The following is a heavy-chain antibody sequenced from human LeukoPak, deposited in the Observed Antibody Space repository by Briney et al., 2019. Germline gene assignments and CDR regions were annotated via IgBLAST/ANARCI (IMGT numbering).Heavy chain of an antibody. J-gene: IGHJ5*02. V-gene: IGHV1-69*04. CDR2: IIPILGIA. CDR3: ARARRPRMAGNWFDP. D-gene: IGHD2-8*01. Sequence: SVKVSCKASGGTFSSYAISWVRQAPGQGLEWMGRIIPILGIANYAQKFQGRVTITADKSTSTAYMELSSLRSEDTAVYYCARARRPRMAGNWFDPWGQGILVTVSS. CDR1: GGTFSSYA.